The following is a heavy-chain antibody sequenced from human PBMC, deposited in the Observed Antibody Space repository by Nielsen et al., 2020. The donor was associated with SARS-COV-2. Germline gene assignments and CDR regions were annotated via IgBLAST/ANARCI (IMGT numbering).Heavy chain of an antibody. CDR2: IAPDEREK. V-gene: IGHV3-7*03. Sequence: GESLKISCAASGFIFSDYWMTWVRRAPGKGLEWVANIAPDEREKSYVDYVKGRFIISRDNAKNSLFLQMNSLRAEDTAVYYCARDAKVYYDSFYYYGMDVWGQGTTVTVSS. CDR3: ARDAKVYYDSFYYYGMDV. J-gene: IGHJ6*02. D-gene: IGHD3-22*01. CDR1: GFIFSDYW.